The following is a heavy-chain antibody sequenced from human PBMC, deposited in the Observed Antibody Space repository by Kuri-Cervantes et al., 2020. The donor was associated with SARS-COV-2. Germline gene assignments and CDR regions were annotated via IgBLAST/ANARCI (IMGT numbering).Heavy chain of an antibody. CDR2: INPSGGST. Sequence: ASVKVSCKASGYTFTSYYMHWVRQAPGQGLEWMGIINPSGGSTSYAQKFQGRVTMTRDTSTSTVYMELSSLRSEDTAVYYCATGFAYSGSYYVVDSLDYWGQGTLVTVSS. D-gene: IGHD1-26*01. CDR3: ATGFAYSGSYYVVDSLDY. V-gene: IGHV1-46*01. J-gene: IGHJ4*02. CDR1: GYTFTSYY.